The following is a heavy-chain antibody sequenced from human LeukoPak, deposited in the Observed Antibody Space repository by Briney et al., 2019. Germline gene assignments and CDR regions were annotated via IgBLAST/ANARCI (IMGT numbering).Heavy chain of an antibody. CDR2: IYYSGST. J-gene: IGHJ4*02. Sequence: SETLSLTCTVSGGSISSYYWCWIRQPPGKGLEWIGYIYYSGSTNYNPSLKSRVTISVDTSKNQFSLKLSSVTAADTAVYYCASTRNIAYCGGDCYSSFDYWGQGTLVTVSS. CDR3: ASTRNIAYCGGDCYSSFDY. V-gene: IGHV4-59*01. D-gene: IGHD2-21*02. CDR1: GGSISSYY.